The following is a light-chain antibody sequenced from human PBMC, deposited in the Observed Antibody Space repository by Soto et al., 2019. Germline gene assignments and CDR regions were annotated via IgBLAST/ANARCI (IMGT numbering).Light chain of an antibody. J-gene: IGKJ2*01. V-gene: IGKV1-39*01. Sequence: DIQMTQSPSSLSASVGDRVTITCRASQSISSYLNLYQQKPGKAPKLLIYAASSLQSGVPSRFSGSGSGTDFTLTISSLQPEDFATYYCQQSYSTPYTFGQGTKLET. CDR3: QQSYSTPYT. CDR1: QSISSY. CDR2: AAS.